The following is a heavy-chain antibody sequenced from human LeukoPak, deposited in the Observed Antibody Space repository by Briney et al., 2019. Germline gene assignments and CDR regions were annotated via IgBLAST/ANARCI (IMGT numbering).Heavy chain of an antibody. J-gene: IGHJ6*03. V-gene: IGHV3-23*01. CDR2: IGGGGRDT. D-gene: IGHD4/OR15-4a*01. Sequence: GGSLRLSCAASGFTFGTYAMSWVRQAPGKGLEWLSTIGGGGRDTFYADSVKGRFTVSRDNSKNTLYLQMSSLRAEDTAVYFCAKNRGANYYNYYMDVWSKGTTVTVSS. CDR3: AKNRGANYYNYYMDV. CDR1: GFTFGTYA.